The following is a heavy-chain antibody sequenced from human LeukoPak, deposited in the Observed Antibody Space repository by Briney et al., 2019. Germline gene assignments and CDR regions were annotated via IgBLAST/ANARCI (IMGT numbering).Heavy chain of an antibody. CDR1: GFTFSSYS. CDR3: AKDRVATERYYMDV. Sequence: GGSLRLSCAASGFTFSSYSMNWVRQAPGKGLEWVSYISSTSSTIYYADSVKGRFTISRDTAKNSLYLQMNSLRAEDTAVYYCAKDRVATERYYMDVWGKGTTVTISS. J-gene: IGHJ6*03. D-gene: IGHD6-13*01. CDR2: ISSTSSTI. V-gene: IGHV3-48*01.